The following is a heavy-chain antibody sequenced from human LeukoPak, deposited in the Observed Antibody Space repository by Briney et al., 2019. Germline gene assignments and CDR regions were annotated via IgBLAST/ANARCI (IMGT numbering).Heavy chain of an antibody. CDR2: INPNSGGT. Sequence: ASVKVSCKASGYTFTGYYMHWVRQAPGRGLEWMGWINPNSGGTNYAQMFQGWVTMTRDTSISTAYMELSRLRSDDTAVYYCARAGGASDSSGWYVFDYWGQGTLVTVSS. CDR1: GYTFTGYY. J-gene: IGHJ4*02. CDR3: ARAGGASDSSGWYVFDY. V-gene: IGHV1-2*04. D-gene: IGHD6-19*01.